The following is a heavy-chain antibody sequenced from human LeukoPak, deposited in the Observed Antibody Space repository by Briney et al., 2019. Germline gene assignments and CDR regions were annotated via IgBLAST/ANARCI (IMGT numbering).Heavy chain of an antibody. CDR3: ARDFEGYGMDV. Sequence: PGGSLRLSCAASGFTFSNYDMHWVRQATGKGLEWVSAISNEGDTFYPGSVKGRFTISRDNAKNSLYLQMDSLRAGDTAVYYCARDFEGYGMDVWGQGTTVTVSS. J-gene: IGHJ6*02. CDR1: GFTFSNYD. CDR2: ISNEGDT. V-gene: IGHV3-13*01.